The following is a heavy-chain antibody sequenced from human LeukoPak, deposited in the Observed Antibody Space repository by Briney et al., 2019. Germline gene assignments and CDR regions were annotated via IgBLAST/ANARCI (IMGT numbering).Heavy chain of an antibody. CDR3: AKGNYGGKVLDY. J-gene: IGHJ4*02. V-gene: IGHV3-23*01. CDR1: GFTFSSYT. Sequence: GGSLRLFCAASGFTFSSYTMSWVRQAPGEGLEWLSAINNRGSSTYYAGSVKDRFTISRDNSKNTLFLQLNSLRTEDTAVYYCAKGNYGGKVLDYWGQGTLVTVSS. CDR2: INNRGSST. D-gene: IGHD4-23*01.